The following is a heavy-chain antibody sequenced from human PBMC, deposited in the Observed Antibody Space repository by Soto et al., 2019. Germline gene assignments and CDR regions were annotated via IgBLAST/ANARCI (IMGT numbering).Heavy chain of an antibody. CDR3: AREAGTWHLPLNWFDP. J-gene: IGHJ5*02. D-gene: IGHD6-19*01. V-gene: IGHV3-23*01. CDR1: GFTFSSYA. Sequence: GGSLRLSCAASGFTFSSYAMSWVRQAPGKGLEWVSAISGSGGSTYYADSVKGRFTISRDNSKNTLYLQMNSLRDEDTAVYYCAREAGTWHLPLNWFDPWGQGTLVTVS. CDR2: ISGSGGST.